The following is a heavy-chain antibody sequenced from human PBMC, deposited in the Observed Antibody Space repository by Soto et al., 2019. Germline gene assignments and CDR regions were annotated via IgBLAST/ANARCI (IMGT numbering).Heavy chain of an antibody. V-gene: IGHV1-3*04. J-gene: IGHJ4*02. Sequence: GASVKVSCKACGYTFSSSPLHWVRQAPGQRPEWMGWINTANDDTKYSQKFQDRVTLTRDTSASTAYMEVSSLTPEDTAVYYCARDEGVASGNWGQGTLVTVSS. D-gene: IGHD5-12*01. CDR1: GYTFSSSP. CDR2: INTANDDT. CDR3: ARDEGVASGN.